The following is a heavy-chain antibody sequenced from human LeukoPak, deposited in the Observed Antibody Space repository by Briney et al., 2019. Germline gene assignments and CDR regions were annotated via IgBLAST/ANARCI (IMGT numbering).Heavy chain of an antibody. Sequence: WETLSLTCAVYAGSFSGYYWSWIRQPPGKGLEWIGEINHSGSTNYNPSLKSRVTISVDTSKNQFSLKLSSVTATDTAVYYYARTALGFHCWGQGTLVTVSS. CDR2: INHSGST. CDR1: AGSFSGYY. D-gene: IGHD1-26*01. CDR3: ARTALGFHC. V-gene: IGHV4-34*01. J-gene: IGHJ4*02.